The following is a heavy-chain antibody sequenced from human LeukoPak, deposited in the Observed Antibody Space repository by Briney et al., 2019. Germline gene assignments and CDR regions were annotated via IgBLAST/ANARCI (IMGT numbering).Heavy chain of an antibody. CDR3: ARVEAGIA. V-gene: IGHV3-7*03. D-gene: IGHD2-15*01. J-gene: IGHJ5*02. Sequence: GGSLRLSCAVSGFTFGRYWMSWVRRAPEKGLEWVASIKQDGDENYYVDSVKGRFTISRDNAKNSLYLQMNSLRAEDTAVYYCARVEAGIAWGQGTLVTVSS. CDR1: GFTFGRYW. CDR2: IKQDGDEN.